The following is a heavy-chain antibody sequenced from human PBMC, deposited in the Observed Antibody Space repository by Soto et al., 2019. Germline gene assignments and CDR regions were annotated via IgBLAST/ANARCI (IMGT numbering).Heavy chain of an antibody. V-gene: IGHV4-4*07. J-gene: IGHJ5*02. D-gene: IGHD3-22*01. Sequence: SETLSLTCTVSGGSISSYYWSWIRQPAGKGLEWIGRIYTSGSTNYNPPLKSRVTMSVDTSKNQFSLKLSSVTAADTAVYYCARVLPYYYDSSGYYSTHWFDPWGQGTLVTVPS. CDR2: IYTSGST. CDR3: ARVLPYYYDSSGYYSTHWFDP. CDR1: GGSISSYY.